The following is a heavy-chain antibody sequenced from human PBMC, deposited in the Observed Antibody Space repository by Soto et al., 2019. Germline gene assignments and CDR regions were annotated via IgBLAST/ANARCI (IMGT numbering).Heavy chain of an antibody. CDR3: AKVRDTTMNMNFDY. CDR1: GFTFSSYA. D-gene: IGHD5-18*01. CDR2: FDNSDGRT. V-gene: IGHV3-23*01. J-gene: IGHJ4*02. Sequence: GSLRLSCAAFGFTFSSYAMNWVRHAPGQGQEWVSTFDNSDGRTYYTDSVKGRFTISRDNSKNTLFLQMNSLRPEDTAVYYCAKVRDTTMNMNFDYWGQGTLVTVSS.